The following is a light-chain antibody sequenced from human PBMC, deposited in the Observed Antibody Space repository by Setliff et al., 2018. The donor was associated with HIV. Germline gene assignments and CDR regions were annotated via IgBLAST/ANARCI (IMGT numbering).Light chain of an antibody. Sequence: QSVLTQPPSASGAPGHRVTISCSGSSSNIGVNVVNWCQHVPGTSPKLLIYNNYQRPSGVPDRFSGSKSGSSGSLAISGLQSEDEADYYCAVWDNGLKGYVFGTGTKVTVL. CDR1: SSNIGVNV. CDR2: NNY. J-gene: IGLJ1*01. V-gene: IGLV1-44*01. CDR3: AVWDNGLKGYV.